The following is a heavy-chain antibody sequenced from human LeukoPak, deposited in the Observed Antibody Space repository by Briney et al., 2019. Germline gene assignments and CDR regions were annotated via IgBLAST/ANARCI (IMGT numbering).Heavy chain of an antibody. V-gene: IGHV4-39*07. J-gene: IGHJ3*02. Sequence: PSETLSLTCTVSGGSISSSSYYWGWIRQPPGKGLEWIGSIYYSGSTYYNPSLKSRVTISVDTSKNQFSLKLSSVTAADTAVYYCVRGFTMIVVVTGHDAFDIWGQGTMVTVSS. CDR2: IYYSGST. CDR1: GGSISSSSYY. D-gene: IGHD3-22*01. CDR3: VRGFTMIVVVTGHDAFDI.